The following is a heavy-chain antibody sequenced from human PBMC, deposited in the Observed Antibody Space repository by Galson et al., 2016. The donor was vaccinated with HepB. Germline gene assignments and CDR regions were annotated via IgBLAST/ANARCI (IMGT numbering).Heavy chain of an antibody. CDR2: IDWDDDK. D-gene: IGHD3-22*01. Sequence: PALVKPTQTLTLTCTFSGFSLSTSGMCVSWIRQPPGKALEWLALIDWDDDKYYRTSLKTRLTISKDTSKNQVVLTMTNMDPVDTATYYCARMVTTNYYDRSGYHYYYGMDVWGQGTTVTVSS. J-gene: IGHJ6*02. V-gene: IGHV2-70*01. CDR3: ARMVTTNYYDRSGYHYYYGMDV. CDR1: GFSLSTSGMC.